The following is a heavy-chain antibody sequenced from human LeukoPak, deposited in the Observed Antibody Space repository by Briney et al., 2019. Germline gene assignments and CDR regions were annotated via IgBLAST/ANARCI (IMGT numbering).Heavy chain of an antibody. CDR3: AKSWSSGWADGFDI. Sequence: GESLKISCQGSGYSFTNYWIVWVRQMPRKGLELMGIICPGDSDTRYSPSFQGQVTISADKSISTAYLQWSSLKASDTAMYYCAKSWSSGWADGFDIWGQGTIVTVSS. CDR1: GYSFTNYW. J-gene: IGHJ3*02. D-gene: IGHD6-19*01. V-gene: IGHV5-51*01. CDR2: ICPGDSDT.